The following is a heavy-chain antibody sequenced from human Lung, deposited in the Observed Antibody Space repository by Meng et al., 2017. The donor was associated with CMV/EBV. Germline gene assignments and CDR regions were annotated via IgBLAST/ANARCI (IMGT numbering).Heavy chain of an antibody. CDR3: ARDMGYWNFAY. CDR2: INPNSGGT. Sequence: SXXVSCKASGYTFTGYYMHWVRQAPGQGLEWMGWINPNSGGTNYAQKFQGRVTMTRDTSISTAYMELSRLRSDDTAVYYCARDMGYWNFAYWGQGTLVTVAS. V-gene: IGHV1-2*02. CDR1: GYTFTGYY. J-gene: IGHJ4*02. D-gene: IGHD3-22*01.